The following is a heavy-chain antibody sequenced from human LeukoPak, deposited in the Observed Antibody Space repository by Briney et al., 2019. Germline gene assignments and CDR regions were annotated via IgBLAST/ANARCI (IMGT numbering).Heavy chain of an antibody. CDR2: ISGGEGNI. D-gene: IGHD4/OR15-4a*01. J-gene: IGHJ4*02. CDR3: SRGHCYLHQ. CDR1: GFTFSEHY. V-gene: IGHV3-11*01. Sequence: GGSLRLFCAVSGFTFSEHYKSWIRQAPGKGLEWVTYISGGEGNIVYADSVKGHFTISTHNAKNSLYLQMNTLVASYTAVYFCSRGHCYLHQWGQGTLVTVSS.